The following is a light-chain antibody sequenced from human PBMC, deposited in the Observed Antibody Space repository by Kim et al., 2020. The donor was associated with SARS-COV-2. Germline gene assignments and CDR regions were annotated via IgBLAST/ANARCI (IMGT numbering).Light chain of an antibody. CDR2: KTS. J-gene: IGKJ1*01. V-gene: IGKV2-30*02. CDR3: MQGTHWPRT. CDR1: QSLVHSDGNTY. Sequence: DAVMTQSPLSLPVTLGQPASISCRSSQSLVHSDGNTYLNWFQQRPGQSPRRLIYKTSNRDSGVPDRFSGSGSGTDFTLKISRVEAEDVGVYYCMQGTHWPRTFGQGTKVEFK.